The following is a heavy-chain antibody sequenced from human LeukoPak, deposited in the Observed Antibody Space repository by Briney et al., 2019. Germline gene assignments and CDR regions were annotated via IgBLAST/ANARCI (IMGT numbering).Heavy chain of an antibody. CDR1: GFTFSNYH. CDR3: TTDWGNY. Sequence: GGSLRLSCAASGFTFSNYHMNWVRQAPGKGLEWVSSVSSSSSYIYYADSVKGRFTVSRDNAKNSLYLQMNSLKTEDTAVYYCTTDWGNYWGQGTLVTVSS. CDR2: VSSSSSYI. J-gene: IGHJ4*02. D-gene: IGHD3-16*01. V-gene: IGHV3-21*03.